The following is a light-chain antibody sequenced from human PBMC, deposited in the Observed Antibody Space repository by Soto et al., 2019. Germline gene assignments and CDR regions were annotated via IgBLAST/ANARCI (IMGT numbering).Light chain of an antibody. Sequence: IQMTQSPSSLSASVGDRVTINCRASQSISSYLNWYQQKPGKAPKLLIYAASSLQSGVPSRFSGSGSGTDFTLTISSLQPEDVATYYCQKYNSAPRTLGQGTKVDIK. CDR1: QSISSY. V-gene: IGKV1-39*01. J-gene: IGKJ1*01. CDR3: QKYNSAPRT. CDR2: AAS.